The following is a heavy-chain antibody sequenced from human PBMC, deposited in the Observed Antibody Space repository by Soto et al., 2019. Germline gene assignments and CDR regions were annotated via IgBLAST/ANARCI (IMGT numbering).Heavy chain of an antibody. J-gene: IGHJ6*02. CDR1: GGTFSSYA. CDR2: IIPIFGTA. V-gene: IGHV1-69*14. Sequence: QVQLVQSGAEVKKPGSSVKVSCKASGGTFSSYAISWVRQAPGQGLEWMGGIIPIFGTANYAQKFQGRVTIXXDXSMXTAYMELSSLRSEDTAVYYCARDIGSRDGYNLRDVWGQGTTVTVSS. CDR3: ARDIGSRDGYNLRDV. D-gene: IGHD5-12*01.